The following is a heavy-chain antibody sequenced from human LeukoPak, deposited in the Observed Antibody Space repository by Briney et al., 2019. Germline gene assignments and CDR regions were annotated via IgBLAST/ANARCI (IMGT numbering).Heavy chain of an antibody. J-gene: IGHJ4*02. V-gene: IGHV3-74*01. Sequence: AGGSLRLSSAASGFTFSSYWMHWVRQAPGEGLVWVSRINSDGRSTSYADSVKGRFTISRDNAKNTLYLQMNSLRAEDTAVYYCARGRLLPCYFDYWGQGTLVTVSS. D-gene: IGHD2-21*01. CDR3: ARGRLLPCYFDY. CDR1: GFTFSSYW. CDR2: INSDGRST.